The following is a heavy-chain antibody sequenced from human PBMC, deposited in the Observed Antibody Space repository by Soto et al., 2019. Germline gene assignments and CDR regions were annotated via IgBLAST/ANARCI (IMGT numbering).Heavy chain of an antibody. CDR2: IIPIFGTA. Sequence: SVKVSCKASGGTFSSYAISWVRQAPGQGLEWMGGIIPIFGTANYAQKFQGRVTITADESTSTAYMELSSLRSEDTAVYYCARGRSIAAAGLVDYWGQGTLVTVSS. D-gene: IGHD6-13*01. V-gene: IGHV1-69*13. CDR3: ARGRSIAAAGLVDY. CDR1: GGTFSSYA. J-gene: IGHJ4*02.